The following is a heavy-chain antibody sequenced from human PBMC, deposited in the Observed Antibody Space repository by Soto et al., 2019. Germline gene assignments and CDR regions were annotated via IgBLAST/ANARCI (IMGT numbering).Heavy chain of an antibody. CDR1: GFMFSSYA. D-gene: IGHD2-21*02. J-gene: IGHJ4*02. V-gene: IGHV3-23*01. CDR2: ISGSGGST. CDR3: AKDSSWGDHYYFDN. Sequence: GGSLRLSCGGSGFMFSSYAMTWVRQAPGKGLEWVSSISGSGGSTYYSDSVRGRFTISRDNSKKMLYLEMNSLKGDDTAVYYCAKDSSWGDHYYFDNWGQGTLVTVSS.